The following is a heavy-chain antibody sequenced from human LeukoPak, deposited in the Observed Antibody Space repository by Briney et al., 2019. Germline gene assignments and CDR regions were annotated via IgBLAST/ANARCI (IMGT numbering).Heavy chain of an antibody. CDR3: VRYMVGAFGY. J-gene: IGHJ4*02. V-gene: IGHV3-74*01. CDR2: INSDGTGI. CDR1: GFTFSGFW. Sequence: PGGSLRLSCAASGFTFSGFWMHWVRQAPGRGLVWVARINSDGTGISHADSVKGRFTISRDNAKDTLYLQMNSLGVEDTAVYYCVRYMVGAFGYWGQGTLVTVSS. D-gene: IGHD1-26*01.